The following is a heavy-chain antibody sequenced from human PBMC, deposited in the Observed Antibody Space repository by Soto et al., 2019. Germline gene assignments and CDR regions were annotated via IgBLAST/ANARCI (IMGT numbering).Heavy chain of an antibody. V-gene: IGHV4-59*01. CDR3: ARELPADSSGPDWFDP. CDR2: IYYSGST. D-gene: IGHD3-22*01. CDR1: GGSISSYY. Sequence: SETLSLTCTISGGSISSYYWSWIRQPPGKGLEWIGYIYYSGSTNYNPSLKSRVTISVDTSKNQFSLKLSSVTAADTAVYYCARELPADSSGPDWFDPWGQGTLVTVS. J-gene: IGHJ5*02.